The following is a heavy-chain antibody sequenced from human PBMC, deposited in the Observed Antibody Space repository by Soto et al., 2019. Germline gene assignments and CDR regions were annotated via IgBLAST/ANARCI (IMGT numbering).Heavy chain of an antibody. V-gene: IGHV1-69*06. CDR1: GGTFSSYA. CDR3: AKDISSGYYYYYGMDV. CDR2: IIPIFGTA. D-gene: IGHD6-19*01. Sequence: SVKVSCKASGGTFSSYAISWVRQAPGQGLEWMGGIIPIFGTANYAQKFQGRVTITADKSTSTAYMELNSLRAEDTALYYCAKDISSGYYYYYGMDVWGQGTTVTVSS. J-gene: IGHJ6*02.